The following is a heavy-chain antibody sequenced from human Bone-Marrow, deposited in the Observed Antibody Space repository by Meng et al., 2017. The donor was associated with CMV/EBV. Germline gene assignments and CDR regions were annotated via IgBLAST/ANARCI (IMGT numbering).Heavy chain of an antibody. CDR2: MIPIFGTA. CDR3: GAGGVDAHGRGF. J-gene: IGHJ6*01. Sequence: SVKVSCKASGGTYSSYAISWVRQAPGQGLEYMGGMIPIFGTANYAQKFQGRVTITTDESTRKAHMELSSLTSEDTAVYYCGAGGVDAHGRGFWGPGNTV. V-gene: IGHV1-69*05. CDR1: GGTYSSYA. D-gene: IGHD5-12*01.